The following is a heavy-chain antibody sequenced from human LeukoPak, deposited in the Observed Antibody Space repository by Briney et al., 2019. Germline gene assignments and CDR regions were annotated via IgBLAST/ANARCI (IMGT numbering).Heavy chain of an antibody. V-gene: IGHV3-30*18. D-gene: IGHD6-19*01. CDR3: AKVSYSSGWPEFDH. Sequence: PGGSLRLSCVASGFTFSSYGMHWVRQAPGKGPEWEALISYDGGDKYYVDSVKGRFTISRDNSKNTLNLQMNSLRAEHTVVYYCAKVSYSSGWPEFDHWGQGTLVTVSS. CDR1: GFTFSSYG. J-gene: IGHJ4*02. CDR2: ISYDGGDK.